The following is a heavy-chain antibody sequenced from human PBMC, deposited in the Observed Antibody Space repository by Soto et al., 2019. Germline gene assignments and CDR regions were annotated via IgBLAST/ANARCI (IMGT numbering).Heavy chain of an antibody. CDR3: ARDVSGHDNYETIASYFDH. CDR1: GYSFTNFH. V-gene: IGHV1-46*01. CDR2: IDPSGGIT. D-gene: IGHD3-22*01. J-gene: IGHJ4*02. Sequence: ASVKVSCKASGYSFTNFHIHWVRQAPGKGLEWMGMIDPSGGITRDAQRLQGRITMTRDASTSTVYMELRSLTSEDTAVYYCARDVSGHDNYETIASYFDHWGLGNLLTVSS.